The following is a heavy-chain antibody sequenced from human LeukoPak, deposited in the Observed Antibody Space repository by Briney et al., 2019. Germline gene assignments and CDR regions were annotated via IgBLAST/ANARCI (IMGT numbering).Heavy chain of an antibody. CDR3: ARGVYCSGGSCCSGWFDP. J-gene: IGHJ5*02. V-gene: IGHV3-74*01. Sequence: GGSLRLSCAASGFTFSSYWMHWVRQAPGKGLVWVSRINTDGSSTSYADSVKGRFTISRDNAKNTLYLQMNSLRAEDTAVYYCARGVYCSGGSCCSGWFDPWGQGTLVTVSS. D-gene: IGHD2-15*01. CDR2: INTDGSST. CDR1: GFTFSSYW.